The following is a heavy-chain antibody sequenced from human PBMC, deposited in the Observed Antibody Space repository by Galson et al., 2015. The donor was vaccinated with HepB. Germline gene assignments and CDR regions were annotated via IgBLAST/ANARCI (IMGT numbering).Heavy chain of an antibody. Sequence: CAISGDSVSSNSAAWNWIRQSPSRGLEWLGRTYYRSKWYNDYAVSVKSRITINPDTSKNQFSLQLNSVTPEDTAVYYCARDRGVYYYDSSGYYRAGNYYYYYGMDVWGQGTKVTVSS. CDR1: GDSVSSNSAA. D-gene: IGHD3-22*01. CDR3: ARDRGVYYYDSSGYYRAGNYYYYYGMDV. V-gene: IGHV6-1*01. CDR2: TYYRSKWYN. J-gene: IGHJ6*02.